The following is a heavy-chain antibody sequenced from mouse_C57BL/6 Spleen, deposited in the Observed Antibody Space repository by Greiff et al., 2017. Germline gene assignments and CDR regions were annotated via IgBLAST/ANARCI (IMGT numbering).Heavy chain of an antibody. CDR3: ARARTGTYFDY. D-gene: IGHD4-1*01. CDR1: GYTFTSYW. J-gene: IGHJ2*01. CDR2: IDPSDSYT. Sequence: VQLQQPGAELVRPGTSVKLSCKASGYTFTSYWMHWVKQRPGQGLEWIGVIDPSDSYTNYNQKFKGKATLTVDTSSSTAYMQLSSLTSEDSAVYYCARARTGTYFDYWGQGTTLTVSS. V-gene: IGHV1-59*01.